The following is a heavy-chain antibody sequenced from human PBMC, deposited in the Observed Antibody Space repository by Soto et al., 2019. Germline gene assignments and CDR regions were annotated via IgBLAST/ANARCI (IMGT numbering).Heavy chain of an antibody. D-gene: IGHD1-7*01. CDR1: GFTFSSYS. CDR3: ARDDWNYDIYMDV. Sequence: GGSLRLSCAASGFTFSSYSMNWVRQAPGKGLEWVSSISSSSSYIYYADSVKGRFTISRDNAKNSLYLQMNSLRAEDTAVYYCARDDWNYDIYMDVWGKGTTVTVSS. CDR2: ISSSSSYI. V-gene: IGHV3-21*01. J-gene: IGHJ6*03.